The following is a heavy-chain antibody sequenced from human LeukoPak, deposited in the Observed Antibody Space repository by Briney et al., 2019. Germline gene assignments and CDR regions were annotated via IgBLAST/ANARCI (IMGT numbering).Heavy chain of an antibody. Sequence: GGSLRLSCAASGFTFSSYWMNWVRQAPGKGLEWVANINRDGSEKYYVDSVKGRFTISRDNARNSLFLQMNSLRAEDTAIYYCAKGSSSSCYSHFDYWGQGNLVTVSS. D-gene: IGHD2-2*01. V-gene: IGHV3-7*03. CDR2: INRDGSEK. J-gene: IGHJ4*02. CDR1: GFTFSSYW. CDR3: AKGSSSSCYSHFDY.